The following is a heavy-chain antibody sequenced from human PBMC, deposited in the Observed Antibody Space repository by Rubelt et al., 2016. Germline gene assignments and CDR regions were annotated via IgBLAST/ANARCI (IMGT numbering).Heavy chain of an antibody. J-gene: IGHJ4*02. Sequence: GKGLEWVAVIWYDGSNKYYADSMKGRFTISRDNSKNTLYLQMNSLRADDTAVYYCARDGHSGSYYFDYWGQGTLVTVSS. D-gene: IGHD1-26*01. CDR3: ARDGHSGSYYFDY. CDR2: IWYDGSNK. V-gene: IGHV3-33*01.